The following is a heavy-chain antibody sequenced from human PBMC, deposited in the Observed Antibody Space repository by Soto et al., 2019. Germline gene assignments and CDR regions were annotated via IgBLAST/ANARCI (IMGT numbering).Heavy chain of an antibody. CDR2: INHVGGT. D-gene: IGHD3-16*01. J-gene: IGHJ5*02. CDR1: GGFVSESY. V-gene: IGHV4-34*01. CDR3: VRIRYQLPSSVLWLDP. Sequence: SEPLSLPCAVYGGFVSESYGAWVRQPGGKGLEWIGEINHVGGTNYNPSLKSRVTMSVDTSQNQFSLRLISVTAADTAMYFCVRIRYQLPSSVLWLDPWGQGTPVTVS.